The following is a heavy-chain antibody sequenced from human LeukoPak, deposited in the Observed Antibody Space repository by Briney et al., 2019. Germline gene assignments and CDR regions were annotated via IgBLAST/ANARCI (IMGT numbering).Heavy chain of an antibody. V-gene: IGHV4-38-2*01. CDR1: GYSISSGYY. D-gene: IGHD3-10*01. J-gene: IGHJ4*02. CDR3: ARGRGVVRGVIPQGYFDY. CDR2: IYYSGNT. Sequence: SETLSLTCAVSGYSISSGYYWGWIRQPPGKGLEWIGTIYYSGNTYYNPSLKSRVTISVDTSKNQFSLKLSSVTAADTAVYYCARGRGVVRGVIPQGYFDYWGQGTLVPVSS.